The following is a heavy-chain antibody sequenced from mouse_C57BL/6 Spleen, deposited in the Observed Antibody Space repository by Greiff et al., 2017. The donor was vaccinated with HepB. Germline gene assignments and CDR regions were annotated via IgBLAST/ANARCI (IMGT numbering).Heavy chain of an antibody. J-gene: IGHJ4*01. CDR2: IDPANGNT. CDR3: ARRVTTVVATGDYYAMDY. Sequence: VQLKESVAELVRPGASVKLSCTASGFNIKNTYMHWVKQRPEQGLEWIGRIDPANGNTKYAPKFQGKATITADTSSNTAYLQLSSLTSEDTAIYYCARRVTTVVATGDYYAMDYWGQGTSVTVSS. CDR1: GFNIKNTY. D-gene: IGHD1-1*01. V-gene: IGHV14-3*01.